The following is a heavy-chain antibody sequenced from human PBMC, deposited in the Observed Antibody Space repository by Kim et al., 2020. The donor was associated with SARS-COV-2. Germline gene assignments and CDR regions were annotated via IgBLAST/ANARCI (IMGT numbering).Heavy chain of an antibody. J-gene: IGHJ6*03. V-gene: IGHV4-30-2*01. CDR3: ARGLGSSHIYYYYYYMDV. CDR1: GGSISSGGYS. D-gene: IGHD6-6*01. Sequence: SETLSLTCAVSGGSISSGGYSWSWIRQPPGKGLEWIGYIYHSGSTYYNPSLKSRVTISVDRSKNQFSLKLSSVTAADTAVYYCARGLGSSHIYYYYYYMDVWGKGTTVTVSS. CDR2: IYHSGST.